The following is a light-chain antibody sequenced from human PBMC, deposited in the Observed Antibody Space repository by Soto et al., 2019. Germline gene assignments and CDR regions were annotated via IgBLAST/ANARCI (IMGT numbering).Light chain of an antibody. CDR2: DVG. CDR1: SSDVGGYNY. Sequence: QSALTQPASVSGFPGQSITISCTGTSSDVGGYNYVSWYQQHPGKAPKLMIYDVGNRPSGVSNRFSGSKSGNTASLTISGLPAEDEADYYCSSYTSSSTRIFGGGTKVTVL. V-gene: IGLV2-14*01. J-gene: IGLJ2*01. CDR3: SSYTSSSTRI.